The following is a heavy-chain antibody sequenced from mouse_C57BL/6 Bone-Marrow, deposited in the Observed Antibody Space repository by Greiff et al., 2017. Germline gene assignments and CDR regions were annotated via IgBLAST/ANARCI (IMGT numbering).Heavy chain of an antibody. CDR3: ARTTYGNFYAMDY. D-gene: IGHD2-1*01. CDR2: IYPRSGNT. V-gene: IGHV1-81*01. CDR1: GYTFTSYG. J-gene: IGHJ4*01. Sequence: VQRVESGAELARPGASVKLSCKASGYTFTSYGISWVKQRTGQGLEWIGEIYPRSGNTYYNEKFKGKATLTADKSSSTAYMELRSLTSEDSAVYFCARTTYGNFYAMDYWGQGTSVTVSS.